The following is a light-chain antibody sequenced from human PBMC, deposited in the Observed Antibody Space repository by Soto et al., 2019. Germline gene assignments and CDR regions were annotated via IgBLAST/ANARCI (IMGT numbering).Light chain of an antibody. CDR3: QQRSDWPWT. CDR1: QSVSSY. V-gene: IGKV3-11*01. Sequence: EIVLTQSPATLSFSAGERANLSCRASQSVSSYLAWYQQKPGQAPRLLMYEASNRATGIPARFSGGGSGTDFTLTISSLEPEDFAVYYCQQRSDWPWTFGQGTKVDIK. CDR2: EAS. J-gene: IGKJ1*01.